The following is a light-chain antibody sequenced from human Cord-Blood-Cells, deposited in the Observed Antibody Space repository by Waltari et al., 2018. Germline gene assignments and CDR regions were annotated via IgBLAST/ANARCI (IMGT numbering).Light chain of an antibody. CDR3: CSYAGSSRV. J-gene: IGLJ2*01. CDR1: SSDVGSYNL. Sequence: QSALTQPDSVSGSPGQSITLSCTGTSSDVGSYNLVSWYQQHPGKAPKLMIYEGSKRPSGVSNRFSGSKSGNTASLTISGLQAEDEADYYCCSYAGSSRVFGGGTKLTVL. V-gene: IGLV2-23*01. CDR2: EGS.